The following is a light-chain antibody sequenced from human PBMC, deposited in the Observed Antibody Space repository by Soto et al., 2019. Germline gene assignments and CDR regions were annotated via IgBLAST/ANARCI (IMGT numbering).Light chain of an antibody. CDR1: SSNIGAGYD. J-gene: IGLJ2*01. Sequence: QSVLTQPPSVSGAPGQRVTISCTGSSSNIGAGYDVHWYQQLPGTAPKLIIYGNSNRPSGVPDRFSGSKSGTSASLAITGLQDEDEADYCCQSYDSSLSVVFGGGTKLTVL. CDR2: GNS. V-gene: IGLV1-40*01. CDR3: QSYDSSLSVV.